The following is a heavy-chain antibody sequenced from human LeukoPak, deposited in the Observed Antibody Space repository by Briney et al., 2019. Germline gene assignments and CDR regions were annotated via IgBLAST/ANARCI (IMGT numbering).Heavy chain of an antibody. V-gene: IGHV4-39*07. Sequence: SETLSLTCTVSGGSIRSSYYYWGWIRQPPGKGLEWIGSIYDSGSTYYNPSLKSRVTISVDTSKNQFSLKLSSVTAADTAVYYCASTARPPYYDFWSGNNWFDPWGQGTLVTVSS. D-gene: IGHD3-3*01. CDR2: IYDSGST. J-gene: IGHJ5*02. CDR3: ASTARPPYYDFWSGNNWFDP. CDR1: GGSIRSSYYY.